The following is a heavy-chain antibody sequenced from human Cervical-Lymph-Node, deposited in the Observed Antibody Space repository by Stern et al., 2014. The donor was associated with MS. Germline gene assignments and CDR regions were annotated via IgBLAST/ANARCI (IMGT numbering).Heavy chain of an antibody. Sequence: QVQLQESGPGLLKPSQTLSLSCTVSGVSLSSGGYYWSWLRPLPGKGLEWIGYGSFSGSTSYNPSVTSRVSISVDTSKNQFSLNLRSVTAADTAVYYCANGGDEYNPIEYWGQGTLVIVST. CDR3: ANGGDEYNPIEY. J-gene: IGHJ4*02. D-gene: IGHD5-24*01. V-gene: IGHV4-31*03. CDR1: GVSLSSGGYY. CDR2: GSFSGST.